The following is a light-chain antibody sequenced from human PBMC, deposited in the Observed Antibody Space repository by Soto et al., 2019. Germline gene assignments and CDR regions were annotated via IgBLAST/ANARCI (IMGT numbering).Light chain of an antibody. V-gene: IGKV3D-20*02. CDR1: QSVTSSY. CDR2: DAS. CDR3: QQRSNWPSIS. Sequence: EIVLTQSPGTLSLSPGERATLSWSASQSVTSSYLAWYQQKPGQAPRLLIYDASSRATDIPARFSGSGAGTDFILTISSLEPDDFSVYYCQQRSNWPSISLGQGTRLEI. J-gene: IGKJ5*01.